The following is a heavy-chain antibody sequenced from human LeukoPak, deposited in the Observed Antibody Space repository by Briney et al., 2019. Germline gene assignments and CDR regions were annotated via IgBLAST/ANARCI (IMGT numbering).Heavy chain of an antibody. CDR3: ARGDFDY. V-gene: IGHV3-53*01. Sequence: GGSLRLSCAASGITVSTNYMSWVRQAPGKGLEWVSIAFSDGRTFYADSVKGRFTISRDSSKNTVFLQMNSLRAEDTAVYYCARGDFDYWGQGTLVTVSS. CDR2: AFSDGRT. J-gene: IGHJ4*02. CDR1: GITVSTNY.